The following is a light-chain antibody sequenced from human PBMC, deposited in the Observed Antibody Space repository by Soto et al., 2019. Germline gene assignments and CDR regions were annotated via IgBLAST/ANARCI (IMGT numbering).Light chain of an antibody. Sequence: QSVLTQSPSASASLGASVKLTCTLASGHSSYAIAWHQKQPEKGPRFLMKINSDGSHSKGDGIPDRFSGSSSGAERYLTISTLQSEDEADYYCQTWGTAVPYVVFGGGTKLTVL. CDR3: QTWGTAVPYVV. V-gene: IGLV4-69*02. CDR1: SGHSSYA. J-gene: IGLJ2*01. CDR2: INSDGSH.